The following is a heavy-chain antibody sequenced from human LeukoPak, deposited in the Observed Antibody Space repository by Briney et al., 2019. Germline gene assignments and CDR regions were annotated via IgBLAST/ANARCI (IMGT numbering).Heavy chain of an antibody. CDR1: GYSFTSYW. CDR3: ARQDMGIYNWFDP. J-gene: IGHJ5*02. D-gene: IGHD7-27*01. CDR2: FYPDDSDT. Sequence: GESLKISCKGSGYSFTSYWIGWVRQMPGKGLEWMGIFYPDDSDTRYSPSFQGQVTMSVDKSINTAYLQWSSLKASDTAMYYCARQDMGIYNWFDPWGQGTLVTVSS. V-gene: IGHV5-51*01.